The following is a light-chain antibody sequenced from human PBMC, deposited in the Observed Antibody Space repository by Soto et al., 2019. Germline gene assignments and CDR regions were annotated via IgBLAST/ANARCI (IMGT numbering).Light chain of an antibody. CDR3: QQLKSYPLT. CDR2: GAS. J-gene: IGKJ4*01. V-gene: IGKV1-9*01. CDR1: QGINRF. Sequence: DIQLTQSPSFLSSSLGYIVTITCRASQGINRFLAWYQQEPGKAPNLLIYGASTLQNGVPSRFSGSGSGTEFTLTISSLQPADFATYYCQQLKSYPLTFGGGTKVDIK.